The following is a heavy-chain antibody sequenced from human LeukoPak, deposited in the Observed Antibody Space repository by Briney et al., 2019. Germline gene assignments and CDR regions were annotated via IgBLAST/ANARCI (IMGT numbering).Heavy chain of an antibody. D-gene: IGHD1-26*01. CDR1: GFTFSDYY. CDR2: ISSSGSTI. Sequence: AGGSLRLSCAASGFTFSDYYMSWIRQAPGKGLEWVSYISSSGSTIYYADSVKGRFTISRDNSKNTLYLQMNSLRAEDTAVFYCAKDRSGSYSRGLDYWGQGTLVTVSS. J-gene: IGHJ4*02. CDR3: AKDRSGSYSRGLDY. V-gene: IGHV3-11*04.